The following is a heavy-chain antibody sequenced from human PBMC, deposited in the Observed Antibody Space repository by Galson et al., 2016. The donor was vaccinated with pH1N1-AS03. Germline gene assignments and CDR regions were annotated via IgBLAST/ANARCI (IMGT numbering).Heavy chain of an antibody. Sequence: SLRLSCAVSGFHLNDYAMHWVRQAPGKGLEWMAAVSNDGNNKWYADSVKGRFTISRDNSKNTLYLQVNSVRAEDTAVYYCAIDALLSLPGGIDYWGQGTLVAVSS. CDR3: AIDALLSLPGGIDY. CDR1: GFHLNDYA. J-gene: IGHJ4*02. D-gene: IGHD2/OR15-2a*01. V-gene: IGHV3-30*04. CDR2: VSNDGNNK.